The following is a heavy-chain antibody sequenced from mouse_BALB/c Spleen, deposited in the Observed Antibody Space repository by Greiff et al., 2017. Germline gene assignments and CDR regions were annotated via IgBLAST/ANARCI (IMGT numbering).Heavy chain of an antibody. D-gene: IGHD1-1*01. Sequence: EVKLVESGGGLVKPGGSLKLSCAASGFTFSSYAMSWVRQSPEKRLEWVAEISSGGSYTYYPDTVTGRFTISRDNAKNTLYLEMSSLRSEDTAMYYCAREHYGAWFAYWGQGTLVTVSA. V-gene: IGHV5-9-4*01. CDR1: GFTFSSYA. CDR2: ISSGGSYT. CDR3: AREHYGAWFAY. J-gene: IGHJ3*01.